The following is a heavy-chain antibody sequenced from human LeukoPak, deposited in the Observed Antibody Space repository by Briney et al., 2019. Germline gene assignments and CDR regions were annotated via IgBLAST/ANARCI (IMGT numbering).Heavy chain of an antibody. D-gene: IGHD3-22*01. CDR3: ARGGIVVVTSRFNWFDP. Sequence: SVKVSCKASGGTFSSYAISWVRQAPGQGLEWMGGIIPIFGTANYAQKFQGRVTITADESTSTAYMELSSLRSEDTAVYYCARGGIVVVTSRFNWFDPWGQGTLVTVSS. V-gene: IGHV1-69*01. J-gene: IGHJ5*02. CDR1: GGTFSSYA. CDR2: IIPIFGTA.